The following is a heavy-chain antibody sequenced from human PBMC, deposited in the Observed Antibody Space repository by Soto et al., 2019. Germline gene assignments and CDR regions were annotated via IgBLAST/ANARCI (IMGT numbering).Heavy chain of an antibody. J-gene: IGHJ4*02. D-gene: IGHD3-10*02. CDR2: ITGSGGST. V-gene: IGHV3-23*01. CDR3: AKDRMFTRDFDY. Sequence: GGSLNLSCSASGFTFSSYAMNWVRQAPGKGLEWVSAITGSGGSTYYADSMKGRFTISRDNSKNTLYLQMNSLRAEDTAVYYCAKDRMFTRDFDYWGQGTLVTVSS. CDR1: GFTFSSYA.